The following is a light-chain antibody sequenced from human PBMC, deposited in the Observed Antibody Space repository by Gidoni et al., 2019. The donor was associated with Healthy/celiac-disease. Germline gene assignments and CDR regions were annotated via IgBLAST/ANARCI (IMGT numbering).Light chain of an antibody. J-gene: IGKJ1*01. CDR3: MQALQTPWT. CDR1: QSLLHSNGYNY. Sequence: DIVMTQSPLSLPVTPGEPASISCRSSQSLLHSNGYNYLDWYLQKPGQSPQPLIYLGSNRASGVPDRFSGSGSGTDFTLKISRVEAEDVGVYYCMQALQTPWTFGQXTKVEIK. V-gene: IGKV2-28*01. CDR2: LGS.